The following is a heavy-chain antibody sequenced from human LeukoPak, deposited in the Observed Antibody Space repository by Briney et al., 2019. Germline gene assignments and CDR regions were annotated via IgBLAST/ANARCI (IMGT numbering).Heavy chain of an antibody. D-gene: IGHD3-22*01. CDR1: GGTFSSYA. CDR3: ARDRYDSSGYYVDY. Sequence: GASVKVSCXASGGTFSSYAISWVRQALGQGLEWMGGIIPIFGTANYAQKFQGRVTITADESTSTAYMELSSLRSEDTAVYYCARDRYDSSGYYVDYWGQGTLVTVSS. V-gene: IGHV1-69*01. CDR2: IIPIFGTA. J-gene: IGHJ4*02.